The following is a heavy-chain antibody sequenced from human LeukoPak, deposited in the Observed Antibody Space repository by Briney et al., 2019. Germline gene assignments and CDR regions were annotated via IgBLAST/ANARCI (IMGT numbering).Heavy chain of an antibody. J-gene: IGHJ4*02. CDR2: VYHSGT. D-gene: IGHD4-23*01. V-gene: IGHV4-38-2*02. CDR1: GYSIGSGHY. CDR3: ARRTGGGGQDS. Sequence: PSETLSLTCTVSGYSIGSGHYWAWIRQPPGKGLEWIGCVYHSGTYYKSSLTSRVTISMGTSKNQFSLKLTSVTGADSAFYYCARRTGGGGQDSWGQGNLVTVSS.